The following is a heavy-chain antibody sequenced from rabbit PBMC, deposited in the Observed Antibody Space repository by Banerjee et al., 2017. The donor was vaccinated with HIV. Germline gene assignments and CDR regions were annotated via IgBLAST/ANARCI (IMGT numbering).Heavy chain of an antibody. Sequence: QQQLEESGGGLVKPGGSLTLTCKASGLDFSSSFWICWVRQAPGKGLELIACIVSSSAHRWYASWAKGRFTISKTSSTTVTLQMTSLTAADTATYFCARDGGSDYDWAMDLWGQGTLVTVS. CDR1: GLDFSSSFW. J-gene: IGHJ3*01. CDR2: IVSSSAHR. CDR3: ARDGGSDYDWAMDL. V-gene: IGHV1S45*01. D-gene: IGHD8-1*01.